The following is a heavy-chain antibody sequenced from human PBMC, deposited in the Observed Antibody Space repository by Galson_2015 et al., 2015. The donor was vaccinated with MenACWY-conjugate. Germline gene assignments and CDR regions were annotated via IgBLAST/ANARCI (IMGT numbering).Heavy chain of an antibody. J-gene: IGHJ4*02. CDR1: GFIFNKFA. CDR3: AKGPLYDSSGSDSDNFDY. Sequence: SLRLSCAASGFIFNKFAMTWIRQAPGKKGLEWVSAASGSGGVTYHADSVKGRFTISRDNSKNTLYLQMNSLKAEDTAIYFCAKGPLYDSSGSDSDNFDYWGQGTLVTVSS. V-gene: IGHV3-23*01. CDR2: ASGSGGVT. D-gene: IGHD3-22*01.